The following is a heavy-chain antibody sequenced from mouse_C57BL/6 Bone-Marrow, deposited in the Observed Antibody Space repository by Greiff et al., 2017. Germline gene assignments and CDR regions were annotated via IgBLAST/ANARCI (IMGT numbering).Heavy chain of an antibody. Sequence: EVKLVESGGGLVKPGGSLKLSCAASGFTFSSYAMSWVRQTPEKRLEWVATISDGGSYTYYPDNVKGRFTISRDNAKNNLYLQMSHLKSEDTAMYYCARENVLIYYYGSSYGGAMDYWGQGTSVTVSS. CDR2: ISDGGSYT. V-gene: IGHV5-4*01. CDR3: ARENVLIYYYGSSYGGAMDY. D-gene: IGHD1-1*01. CDR1: GFTFSSYA. J-gene: IGHJ4*01.